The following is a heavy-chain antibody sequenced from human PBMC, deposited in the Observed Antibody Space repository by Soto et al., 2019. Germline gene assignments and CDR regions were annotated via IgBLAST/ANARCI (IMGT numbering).Heavy chain of an antibody. D-gene: IGHD2-2*02. CDR1: GYTFTSYA. V-gene: IGHV1-3*01. J-gene: IGHJ6*03. CDR2: INAGSGNT. CDR3: ARDAVVPAAIGYYYYMDV. Sequence: ASVKVSCKASGYTFTSYAMHWVRQAPGQRLEWMGWINAGSGNTKYSQKFQGRVTITRDTSASTAYMELSSLRSEDTAVYYCARDAVVPAAIGYYYYMDVWGKGTTVTVSS.